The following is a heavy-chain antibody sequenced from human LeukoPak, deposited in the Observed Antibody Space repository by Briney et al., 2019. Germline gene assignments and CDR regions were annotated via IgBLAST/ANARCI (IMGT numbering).Heavy chain of an antibody. CDR2: ISSSGSTI. V-gene: IGHV3-48*03. CDR3: ARDGALLYCSGWLFDY. J-gene: IGHJ4*02. CDR1: GFTFSSYE. D-gene: IGHD6-19*01. Sequence: GGSLRLSCAASGFTFSSYEMNWVRQAPGKGLEWVSYISSSGSTIYYADSVKGRFTISRDNAKNSLYLQMNSLRAEDTAVYYCARDGALLYCSGWLFDYWGQGTLVTVSS.